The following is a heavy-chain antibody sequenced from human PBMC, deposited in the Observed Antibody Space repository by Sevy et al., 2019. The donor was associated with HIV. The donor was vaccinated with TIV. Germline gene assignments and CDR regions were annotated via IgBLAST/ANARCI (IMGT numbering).Heavy chain of an antibody. Sequence: GGSLRLSCAASGVTFGNYAMNWVRQAPGKGLEWVSSISGSTIDTSYPDSVNGRFTISRDNSQNTLYLAMNSLRAEDTDVYYCAQDRTYSLSWYYPDHWGQGTLVTVSS. CDR1: GVTFGNYA. D-gene: IGHD6-13*01. CDR2: ISGSTIDT. CDR3: AQDRTYSLSWYYPDH. J-gene: IGHJ4*02. V-gene: IGHV3-23*01.